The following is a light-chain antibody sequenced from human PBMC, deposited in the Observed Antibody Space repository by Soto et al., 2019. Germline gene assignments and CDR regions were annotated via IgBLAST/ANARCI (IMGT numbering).Light chain of an antibody. J-gene: IGLJ1*01. V-gene: IGLV2-14*01. Sequence: QSALTQPASVSGSPGQSITISCTGTSSDVGGYNYVSWYQQHPCKAPKFMIYDVSNRPSGVSNRFSGSKSGNTASLTISGLQAEDEADYYGCSYTTSNTRQIVFGTGTKVTVL. CDR2: DVS. CDR1: SSDVGGYNY. CDR3: CSYTTSNTRQIV.